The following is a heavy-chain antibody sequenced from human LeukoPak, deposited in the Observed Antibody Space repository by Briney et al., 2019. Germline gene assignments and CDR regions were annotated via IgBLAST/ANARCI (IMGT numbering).Heavy chain of an antibody. CDR3: ARDLGPENGFDP. CDR1: GGTFSSYA. CDR2: IIPIFGTA. V-gene: IGHV1-69*13. Sequence: GASVKVSCKASGGTFSSYAISWVRQAPGQGLEWMGGIIPIFGTANYAQKFQGRVTITADESTSTAYMELSSLRSEDTAVYYCARDLGPENGFDPWGQGTLVTVSS. J-gene: IGHJ5*02.